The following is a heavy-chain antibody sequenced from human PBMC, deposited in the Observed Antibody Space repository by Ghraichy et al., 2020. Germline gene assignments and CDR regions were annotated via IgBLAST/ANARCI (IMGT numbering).Heavy chain of an antibody. D-gene: IGHD2-15*01. CDR2: FYFTGRT. V-gene: IGHV4-59*01. J-gene: IGHJ4*02. CDR1: GDSISNYY. CDR3: ARFCCGGRCSDY. Sequence: GSLSLTCTVSGDSISNYYWTWIRQPPGKGLEWIGYFYFTGRTKYNPSLKSRVTISMETSTNQFSLRLSSVTAADTAFYYCARFCCGGRCSDYWGQGTLVTVPS.